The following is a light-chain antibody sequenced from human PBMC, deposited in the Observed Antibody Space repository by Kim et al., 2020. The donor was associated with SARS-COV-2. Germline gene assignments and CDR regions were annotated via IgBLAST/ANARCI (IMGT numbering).Light chain of an antibody. V-gene: IGKV3-11*01. CDR1: QTVTNY. CDR3: QKSKT. Sequence: IVLTQSPATLSLSPGERATLSCRASQTVTNYLAWYQQKPGQAPRLLIHDVSKRATGIPARFSGSGSGTDFTLTISSLEPEDFAVYYCQKSKTFGPGTKVDIK. J-gene: IGKJ3*01. CDR2: DVS.